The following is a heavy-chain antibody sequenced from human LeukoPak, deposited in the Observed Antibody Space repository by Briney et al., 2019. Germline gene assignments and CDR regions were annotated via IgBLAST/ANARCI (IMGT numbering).Heavy chain of an antibody. CDR3: AKGSYYDSSGSFYFDY. CDR2: ISGSGDNT. Sequence: GGCLRLSCAASGFSFSNYAMSWVRQAPGKGLEWVSGISGSGDNTYYADSVKGRFTISRDNSKNTLYVQVNSLGTEDTAAYYCAKGSYYDSSGSFYFDYWGQGTLVTVSS. CDR1: GFSFSNYA. V-gene: IGHV3-23*01. J-gene: IGHJ4*02. D-gene: IGHD3-22*01.